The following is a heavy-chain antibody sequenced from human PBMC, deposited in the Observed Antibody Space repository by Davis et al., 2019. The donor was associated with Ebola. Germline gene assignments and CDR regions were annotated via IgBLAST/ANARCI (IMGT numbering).Heavy chain of an antibody. Sequence: SETLSLTCIVSGVSVSSGYYYWSWVRQPPGKGLEWIGYIYYSGSTKNNPSLKSRVTISVDTSKNQFSLKLSSVTAADTAMYYCARLKPSYDSSGYGDHWGQGTLVTVSS. CDR2: IYYSGST. CDR1: GVSVSSGYYY. CDR3: ARLKPSYDSSGYGDH. J-gene: IGHJ4*02. D-gene: IGHD3-22*01. V-gene: IGHV4-61*01.